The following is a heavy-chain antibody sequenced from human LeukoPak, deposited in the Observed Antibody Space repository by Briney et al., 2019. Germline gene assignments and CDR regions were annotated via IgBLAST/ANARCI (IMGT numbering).Heavy chain of an antibody. CDR1: GFTFSSCV. J-gene: IGHJ4*02. V-gene: IGHV3-53*01. D-gene: IGHD1-14*01. Sequence: GGSLRLSCATSGFTFSSCVMAWVRQAPGKGLEWVSVLYSDGNTKYADSVQGRFTISRDNSKNTLYLEMNSLSPDDTAVYYCARGVEPLAANTLAYWGQGTLVTVSS. CDR2: LYSDGNT. CDR3: ARGVEPLAANTLAY.